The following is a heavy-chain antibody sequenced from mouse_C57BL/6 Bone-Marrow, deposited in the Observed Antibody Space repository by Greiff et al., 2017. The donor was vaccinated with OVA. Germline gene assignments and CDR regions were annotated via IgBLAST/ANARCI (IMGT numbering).Heavy chain of an antibody. V-gene: IGHV14-3*01. J-gene: IGHJ4*01. D-gene: IGHD1-1*01. Sequence: VHVKQSVAELVRPGASVKLSCTASGFNIKNTYMHWVKQRPEQGLEWIGRIDPANGNTKYAPKFQGKATITADTSSNTAYLQLSSLTSEDTAIYYCARDYGSLHYYAMDYWGQGTSVTVSS. CDR1: GFNIKNTY. CDR2: IDPANGNT. CDR3: ARDYGSLHYYAMDY.